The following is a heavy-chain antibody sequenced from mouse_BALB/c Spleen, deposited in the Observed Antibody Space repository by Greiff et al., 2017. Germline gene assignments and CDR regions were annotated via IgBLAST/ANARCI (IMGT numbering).Heavy chain of an antibody. D-gene: IGHD1-2*01. CDR3: ANHYYGFGFAY. V-gene: IGHV3-1*02. J-gene: IGHJ3*01. Sequence: EVKLQESGPDLVKPSQSLSLTCTVTGYSITSCYSWHWIRQFPGNKLEWMGYIHYSGSTNYNPSLKSRISITRDTSKNQFFLQLNSVTTEDTATYYCANHYYGFGFAYWGQGTLVTVSA. CDR1: GYSITSCYS. CDR2: IHYSGST.